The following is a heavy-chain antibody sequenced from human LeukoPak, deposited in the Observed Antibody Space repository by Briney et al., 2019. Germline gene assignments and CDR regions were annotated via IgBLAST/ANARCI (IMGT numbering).Heavy chain of an antibody. CDR2: IWYDGSNK. CDR3: ARAGAYCGGDCYLDAFDI. J-gene: IGHJ3*02. V-gene: IGHV3-33*01. CDR1: GFTFNSYG. D-gene: IGHD2-21*02. Sequence: GGSLRLSCAASGFTFNSYGMHWVRQAPGKGLKWVAVIWYDGSNKYYADSVKGRFTISRDNSKNTLYLQMNSLRAEDTAVYYCARAGAYCGGDCYLDAFDIWGQGTMVTVSS.